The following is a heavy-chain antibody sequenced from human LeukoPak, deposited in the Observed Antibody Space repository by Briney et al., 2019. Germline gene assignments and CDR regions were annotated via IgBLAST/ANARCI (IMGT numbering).Heavy chain of an antibody. CDR2: INPSGGST. V-gene: IGHV1-46*03. CDR1: GYTFTSYY. Sequence: ASVKVSCTPSGYTFTSYYMHWVRQAPGQGLEWMGIINPSGGSTSYAQKFQGRVTMTRDTSTSTVYMELSSLRSEDTAVYYCAKGPGDCGGDCYSPNDAFDIWGQGTMVTVSS. J-gene: IGHJ3*02. D-gene: IGHD2-21*02. CDR3: AKGPGDCGGDCYSPNDAFDI.